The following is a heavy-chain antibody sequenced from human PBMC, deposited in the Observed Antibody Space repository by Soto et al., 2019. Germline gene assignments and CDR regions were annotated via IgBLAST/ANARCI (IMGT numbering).Heavy chain of an antibody. V-gene: IGHV5-51*01. CDR1: GYRFNAFW. D-gene: IGHD2-15*01. J-gene: IGHJ6*02. Sequence: GESLKISCKASGYRFNAFWIAWVRQTPGKGLEWMGTIYPGDSDIRYSPSSQGQVTISADKSITTAYLQWNSLKASDSGIYYCARSIQLLSSGMDVWGQGTTVTVSS. CDR2: IYPGDSDI. CDR3: ARSIQLLSSGMDV.